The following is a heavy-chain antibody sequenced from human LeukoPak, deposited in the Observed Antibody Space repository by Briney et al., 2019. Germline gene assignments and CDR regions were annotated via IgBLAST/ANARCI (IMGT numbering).Heavy chain of an antibody. D-gene: IGHD6-19*01. V-gene: IGHV4-4*02. Sequence: SETLSLTCAVSGGSISSGNWWSLVRQPPGKGLEWIGEIYHSGSTNYNPSLESRVTISVDKSRNQFSLKLSSVTAADTAVYYCARGDSSGWYTFDYWGQGTLVTVSS. CDR2: IYHSGST. CDR1: GGSISSGNW. CDR3: ARGDSSGWYTFDY. J-gene: IGHJ4*02.